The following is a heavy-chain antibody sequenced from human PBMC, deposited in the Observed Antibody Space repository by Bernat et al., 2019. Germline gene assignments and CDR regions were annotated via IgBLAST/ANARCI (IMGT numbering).Heavy chain of an antibody. V-gene: IGHV3-15*01. J-gene: IGHJ4*01. D-gene: IGHD3-10*01. CDR2: IKNKLYGRAT. CDR3: TTLLPTRGYFD. Sequence: TSNDAWISWVRQAPGKGLEWVGLIKNKLYGRATAYAAPVKGRFTISRDDSKNTLYLQMNSLKIEDTAMYYCTTLLPTRGYFD. CDR1: TSNDAW.